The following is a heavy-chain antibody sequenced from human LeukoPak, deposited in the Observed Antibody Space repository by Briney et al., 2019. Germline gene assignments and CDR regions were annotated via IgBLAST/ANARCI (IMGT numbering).Heavy chain of an antibody. CDR2: INSDGSSI. CDR3: AREGRVSGYDFDC. J-gene: IGHJ4*02. Sequence: TGGSLRLSCAASGFTFSSYWLHWVRQAPGKGLVWASRINSDGSSITYADSVKGRFTISRDNAKNTLYLQMNSLRVEDTAVYCCAREGRVSGYDFDCWGQGTLVTVSS. V-gene: IGHV3-74*03. D-gene: IGHD5-12*01. CDR1: GFTFSSYW.